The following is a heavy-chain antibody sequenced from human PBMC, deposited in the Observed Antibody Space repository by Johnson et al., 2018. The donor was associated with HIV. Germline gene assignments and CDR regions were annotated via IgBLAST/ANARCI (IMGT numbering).Heavy chain of an antibody. CDR1: GFTFSTYS. J-gene: IGHJ3*02. CDR2: ISYDGNNK. V-gene: IGHV3-30*18. CDR3: AKIRTSGTGDAFDI. Sequence: QVQLVESGGGVVQPGRSLRLSCAASGFTFSTYSMHWVRQAPGMRLEWVAVISYDGNNKYYPDSVKGRFTISRDNSKNTLYLQMDSLRAEDTAVYYCAKIRTSGTGDAFDIWGQGTMVTVSS. D-gene: IGHD1-14*01.